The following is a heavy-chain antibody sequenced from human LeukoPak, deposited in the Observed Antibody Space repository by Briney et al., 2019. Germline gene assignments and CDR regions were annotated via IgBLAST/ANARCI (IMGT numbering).Heavy chain of an antibody. CDR2: ISGSSGII. D-gene: IGHD5-24*01. J-gene: IGHJ4*02. V-gene: IGHV3-48*01. CDR1: GFTFNTYT. CDR3: VSRDGYTFDY. Sequence: GGSLRLSCAASGFTFNTYTMNWVRQAPGKGLEWVSYISGSSGIIDYADSVRGRFTISRDNAKNSLYLQMNSLRAEDTAVYYCVSRDGYTFDYWGQGTLVTVSS.